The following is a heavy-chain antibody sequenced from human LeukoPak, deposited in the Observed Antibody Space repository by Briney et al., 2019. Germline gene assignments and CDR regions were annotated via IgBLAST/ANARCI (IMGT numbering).Heavy chain of an antibody. CDR2: IYTSGST. CDR1: GGSISSYY. CDR3: ARDRGYCSSTSCYRWLDY. D-gene: IGHD2-2*02. V-gene: IGHV4-4*07. Sequence: SETLSLTCTVSGGSISSYYWSWIRQPAGKGLEWIGRIYTSGSTNYNPSLKSRVTMSVDTSKNQSSLKLSSVTAADTAVYYCARDRGYCSSTSCYRWLDYWGQGTLVTVSS. J-gene: IGHJ4*02.